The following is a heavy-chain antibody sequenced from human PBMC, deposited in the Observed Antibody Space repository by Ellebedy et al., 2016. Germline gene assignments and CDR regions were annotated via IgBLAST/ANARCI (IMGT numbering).Heavy chain of an antibody. V-gene: IGHV4-34*01. J-gene: IGHJ5*02. CDR1: GGSFSGYY. D-gene: IGHD5-18*01. Sequence: SETLSLTCAVYGGSFSGYYWSWIRQPPGKGLEWIGEINHSGSTNYNPSLKSRVTISVDTSKNQFSLKLSSVTAADTAVYYCARAPRWVTLWMGNWFDPWGQGTLVTVSS. CDR2: INHSGST. CDR3: ARAPRWVTLWMGNWFDP.